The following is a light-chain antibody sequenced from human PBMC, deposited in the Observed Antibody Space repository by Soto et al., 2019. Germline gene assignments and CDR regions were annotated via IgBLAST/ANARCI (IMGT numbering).Light chain of an antibody. J-gene: IGKJ1*01. CDR2: DAS. V-gene: IGKV3-15*01. CDR3: QQYNNWPRT. CDR1: QSVSSN. Sequence: EIVLTQSPATLSLSPGERAALSCRASQSVSSNLAWYQQKPGQAPRLLIYDASTRATDIPARFSGSGSGTEFTLTISSLQSEDFAVYYCQQYNNWPRTFGQGTKVDI.